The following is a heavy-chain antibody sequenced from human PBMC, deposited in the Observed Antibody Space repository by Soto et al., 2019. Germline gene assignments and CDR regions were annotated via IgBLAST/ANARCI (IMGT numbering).Heavy chain of an antibody. CDR3: ARGAPSGNRIQLWYYYYYGMDV. CDR2: INHSGST. J-gene: IGHJ6*02. V-gene: IGHV4-34*01. D-gene: IGHD5-18*01. Sequence: QVQLQQWGAGLLKPSETLSLTCAVYGGSFSGYYWSWIRQPPGKGLEWIGEINHSGSTNYNPSLKSRVTISVDTSKNQFSLKLSSVTAADTAVYYCARGAPSGNRIQLWYYYYYGMDVWGQGTTVTVSS. CDR1: GGSFSGYY.